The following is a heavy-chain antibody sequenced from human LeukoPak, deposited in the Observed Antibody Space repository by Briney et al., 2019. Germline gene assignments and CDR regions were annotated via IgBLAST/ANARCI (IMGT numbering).Heavy chain of an antibody. CDR3: ARLFWSAVSCYVDY. J-gene: IGHJ4*02. CDR1: GYSFTTNW. Sequence: HGASLQISCKGSGYSFTTNWIGWVRQMPGKGLEWMGIIYPSDYNTAYSPSFQGQVTISADKSISTAYLQWHSLKASDTAMYYCARLFWSAVSCYVDYWGQGTLVTVAS. V-gene: IGHV5-51*01. D-gene: IGHD2-15*01. CDR2: IYPSDYNT.